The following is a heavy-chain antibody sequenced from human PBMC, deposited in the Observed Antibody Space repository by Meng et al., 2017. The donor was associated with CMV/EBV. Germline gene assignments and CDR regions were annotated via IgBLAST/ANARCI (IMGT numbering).Heavy chain of an antibody. CDR2: IYPGDSDT. CDR1: GYSFTSYW. D-gene: IGHD5-12*01. J-gene: IGHJ6*02. Sequence: GESLKIFCKGSGYSFTSYWIGWVRQMPGKGLEWMGIIYPGDSDTRYSPSFQGQVTISADKSISTAYLQWSSLKAADTAMYYCARHASWILGGMDVWGQGTTVTVSS. V-gene: IGHV5-51*01. CDR3: ARHASWILGGMDV.